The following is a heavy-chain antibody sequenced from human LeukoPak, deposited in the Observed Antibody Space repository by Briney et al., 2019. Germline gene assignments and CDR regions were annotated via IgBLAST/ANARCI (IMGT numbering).Heavy chain of an antibody. CDR1: GFMFRAYA. J-gene: IGHJ5*01. Sequence: GGSLRLSCAASGFMFRAYAMSWVRQAPGKGLEWVSGVAGNGDGTFYADSVRGRFTISRDNSKDTLYLEMDSLRVDDTALYYCAKGRQVGPVAATFVSWGHGALVTVSS. CDR2: VAGNGDGT. V-gene: IGHV3-23*01. D-gene: IGHD6-19*01. CDR3: AKGRQVGPVAATFVS.